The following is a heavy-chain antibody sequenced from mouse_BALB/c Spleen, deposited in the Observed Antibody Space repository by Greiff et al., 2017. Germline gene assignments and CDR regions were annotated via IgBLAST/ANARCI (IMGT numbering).Heavy chain of an antibody. CDR1: GYSITSDYA. V-gene: IGHV3-2*02. Sequence: EVKLMESGPGLVKPSQSLSLTCTVTGYSITSDYAWNWIRQFPGNKLEWMGYISYSGSTSYNPSLKSRISITRDTSKNQFFLQLNSVTTEDTATYYCATIYYGYDGDAMDYWGQGTSVTVSS. J-gene: IGHJ4*01. CDR3: ATIYYGYDGDAMDY. CDR2: ISYSGST. D-gene: IGHD2-2*01.